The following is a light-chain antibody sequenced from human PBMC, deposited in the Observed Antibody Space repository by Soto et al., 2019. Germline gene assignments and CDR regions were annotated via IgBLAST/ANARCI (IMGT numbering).Light chain of an antibody. CDR3: QQYGSSPLT. CDR2: GAS. Sequence: EIVLTQSPGTLSLSPGERATLSCRASQSVSSNYLAWYQQKPGQAPRLLIYGASRRATGIPDRFSGSGSGTDFTLTIGRLEPEDFAVYYCQQYGSSPLTFGGGTKVDIK. CDR1: QSVSSNY. J-gene: IGKJ4*01. V-gene: IGKV3-20*01.